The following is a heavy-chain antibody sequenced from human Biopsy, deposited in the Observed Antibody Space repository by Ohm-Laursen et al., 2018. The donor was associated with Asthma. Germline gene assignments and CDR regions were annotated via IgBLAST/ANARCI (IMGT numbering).Heavy chain of an antibody. V-gene: IGHV3-30*01. CDR2: ISKDASTQ. J-gene: IGHJ3*02. Sequence: SLRLSCTASGFSFSNFAIHWVRQAPGKRLEWVGVISKDASTQDYADSVKGRFTMARDNSKNTLDLQMNSLREEDTAVYYCVRDGTDDAFDIWGQGTVVSVSS. CDR3: VRDGTDDAFDI. D-gene: IGHD1-1*01. CDR1: GFSFSNFA.